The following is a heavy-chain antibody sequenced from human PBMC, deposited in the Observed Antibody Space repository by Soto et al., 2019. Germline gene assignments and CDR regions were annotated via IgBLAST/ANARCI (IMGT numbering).Heavy chain of an antibody. J-gene: IGHJ2*01. Sequence: DVQLVESGGGLVQPGRSLRLSCAASGFTFDDYAMHWVRQAPGKGLEWVSGISWNSGSIGYADSVKGRFTISRDNAKNSLYLQMNSLRAEDTALYYCANSIGVTPRDWYFDLWGLGTLVTVSS. CDR2: ISWNSGSI. CDR3: ANSIGVTPRDWYFDL. CDR1: GFTFDDYA. V-gene: IGHV3-9*01. D-gene: IGHD2-8*01.